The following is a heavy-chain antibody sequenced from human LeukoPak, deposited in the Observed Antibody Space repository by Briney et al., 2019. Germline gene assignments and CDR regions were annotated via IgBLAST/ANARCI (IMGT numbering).Heavy chain of an antibody. CDR1: GFTVSSSY. J-gene: IGHJ4*02. CDR3: ARVPLAARSDY. D-gene: IGHD6-13*01. V-gene: IGHV3-21*01. Sequence: PGGSLRLSCTASGFTVSSSYMTWVRQAPGKGLEWVSSISSSSSYIYYADSVKGRFTISRDNAKNSLYLQMNSLRAEDTAVYYCARVPLAARSDYWGQGTLVTVSS. CDR2: ISSSSSYI.